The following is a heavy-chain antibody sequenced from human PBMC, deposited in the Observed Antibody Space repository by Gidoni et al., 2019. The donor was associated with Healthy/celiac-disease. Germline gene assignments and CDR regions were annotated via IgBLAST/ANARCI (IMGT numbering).Heavy chain of an antibody. CDR1: GYTFTGYY. D-gene: IGHD3-3*01. J-gene: IGHJ6*02. CDR2: INPNSGGT. V-gene: IGHV1-2*02. CDR3: AREAFEFWSKYGMDV. Sequence: QVQLVQSGAEVKKPGASVKVSCTASGYTFTGYYMHWVRQAPGQGLEWMGWINPNSGGTNYAQKFQGRVTMTRDTSISTAYMELSRLRSDDTAVYYCAREAFEFWSKYGMDVWGQGTTVTVSS.